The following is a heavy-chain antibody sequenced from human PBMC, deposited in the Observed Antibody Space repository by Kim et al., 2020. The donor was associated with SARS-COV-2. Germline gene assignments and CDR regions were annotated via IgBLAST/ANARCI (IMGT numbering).Heavy chain of an antibody. CDR2: IRGSGGST. CDR3: AKVTSGSSGWFEYFQN. V-gene: IGHV3-23*01. Sequence: GGSLRLSCAASGFTFNNYAMSWVRQAPGKGLEWVSGIRGSGGSTSYADSVKGRFTISRDNSKNTVYLSMDNLRADDTAMYYCAKVTSGSSGWFEYFQNWGQGSLVTVSS. D-gene: IGHD6-19*01. CDR1: GFTFNNYA. J-gene: IGHJ1*01.